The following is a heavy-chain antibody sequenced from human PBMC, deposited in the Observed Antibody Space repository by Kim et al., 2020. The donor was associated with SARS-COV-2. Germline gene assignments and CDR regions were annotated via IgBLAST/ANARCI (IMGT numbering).Heavy chain of an antibody. V-gene: IGHV3-73*01. CDR1: GFTFSDSP. J-gene: IGHJ3*01. D-gene: IGHD3-3*02. Sequence: PGGSLRLSCAASGFTFSDSPIHWVRQASGKGLEWVGRIRSKVYSYATSYAASVKGRFTISRDDSESMAYLQMNSLKTEDTAVYYCTRILGTTLAFWDACD. CDR3: TRILGTTLAFWDACD. CDR2: IRSKVYSYAT.